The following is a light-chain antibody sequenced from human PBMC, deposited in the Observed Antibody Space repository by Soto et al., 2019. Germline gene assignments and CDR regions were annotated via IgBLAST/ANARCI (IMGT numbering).Light chain of an antibody. CDR1: QSVSSSY. CDR3: QQYGSSPPRFT. CDR2: GAS. Sequence: EIVLTQSPGTLSLSPGERATLSCRASQSVSSSYLAWYQQKPGQAPRLLIYGASSRATGIPDRFSGSGSGTAFTLTISRLEPEDFAVYYWQQYGSSPPRFTFGHGTKVDIK. V-gene: IGKV3-20*01. J-gene: IGKJ3*01.